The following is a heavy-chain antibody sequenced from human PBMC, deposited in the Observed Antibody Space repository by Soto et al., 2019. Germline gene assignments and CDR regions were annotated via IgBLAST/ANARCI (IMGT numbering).Heavy chain of an antibody. Sequence: PSETLSLTCTVSGGSISSGGYYWSWIRQHPGKGLEWIGYIYYSGSTYYNPSLKSRVTISVDTSKNQFSLKLSSVTAADTAVYYCARGRGVLRFLEWPPDAFDIWGQGTMVTVSS. D-gene: IGHD3-3*01. J-gene: IGHJ3*02. CDR3: ARGRGVLRFLEWPPDAFDI. CDR1: GGSISSGGYY. V-gene: IGHV4-31*03. CDR2: IYYSGST.